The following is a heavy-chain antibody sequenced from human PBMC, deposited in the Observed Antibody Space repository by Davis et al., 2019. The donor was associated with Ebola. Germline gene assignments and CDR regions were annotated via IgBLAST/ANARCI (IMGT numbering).Heavy chain of an antibody. CDR1: GFTFSSYS. J-gene: IGHJ4*02. Sequence: GESLKISCAASGFTFSSYSMSWVRQAPGKGLEWVANIKQDGSEKYYVDSVKGRFTISRDNAKNSLFLQMSSLRAEDTAMYYCARDGLPAALNFWGQGTLVTVSS. V-gene: IGHV3-7*03. D-gene: IGHD2-2*01. CDR2: IKQDGSEK. CDR3: ARDGLPAALNF.